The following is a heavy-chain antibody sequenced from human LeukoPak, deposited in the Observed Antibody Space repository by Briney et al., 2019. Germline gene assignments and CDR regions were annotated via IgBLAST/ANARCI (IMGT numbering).Heavy chain of an antibody. CDR3: ATGGAARGSRFDY. CDR1: GYTLTELS. Sequence: ASVKVSCKVSGYTLTELSMHWVRQAPGKGLEWMGGFDPEDGETIYAQKFQGRVTITADESTSTAYMELSSLRSEDTAVYYCATGGAARGSRFDYWGQGTLVTVSS. J-gene: IGHJ4*02. V-gene: IGHV1-24*01. D-gene: IGHD6-6*01. CDR2: FDPEDGET.